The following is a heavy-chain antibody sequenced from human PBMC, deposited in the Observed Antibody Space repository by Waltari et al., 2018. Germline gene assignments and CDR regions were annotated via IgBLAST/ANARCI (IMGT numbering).Heavy chain of an antibody. CDR2: IYHSGST. V-gene: IGHV4-4*02. CDR3: ARAGNWAAAGTKLPFDY. D-gene: IGHD6-13*01. J-gene: IGHJ4*02. CDR1: GGSISSSNW. Sequence: QVQLQESGPGLVKPSGTLSLTCAVSGGSISSSNWWSWVRQPPGKGLEWIGEIYHSGSTNYNPSLKSRVTISVDKSKNQFSLKLSSVTAADTAVYYCARAGNWAAAGTKLPFDYWGQGTLVTVSS.